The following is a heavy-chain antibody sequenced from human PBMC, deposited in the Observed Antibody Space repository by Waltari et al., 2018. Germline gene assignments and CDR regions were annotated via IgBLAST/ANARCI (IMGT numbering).Heavy chain of an antibody. CDR3: ARDGDAVAGVDY. CDR1: GGSISSSSYY. CDR2: IYYSGST. Sequence: QLQLQESGPGLVKPSETQSLTCTVSGGSISSSSYYWGWIRQPPGKGLEWIGSIYYSGSTYYNPSLKSRVTISVDTSKNQFSLKLSSVTAADTAVYYCARDGDAVAGVDYWGQGTLVTVSS. V-gene: IGHV4-39*07. D-gene: IGHD6-19*01. J-gene: IGHJ4*02.